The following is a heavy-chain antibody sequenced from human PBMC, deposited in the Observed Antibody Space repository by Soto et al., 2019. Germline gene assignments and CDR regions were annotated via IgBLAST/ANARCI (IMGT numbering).Heavy chain of an antibody. Sequence: PGGSLRLSCAASGFTFSSYGMHWVRQAPGKGLEWVAVIWYDGSNKYYADSVKGRFTISRDNSKNRLYLQMNSLRAEDTAVYYCARDGGSGSYFGCNAFDIWGQGTMVTVSS. CDR1: GFTFSSYG. CDR2: IWYDGSNK. D-gene: IGHD3-10*01. V-gene: IGHV3-33*01. CDR3: ARDGGSGSYFGCNAFDI. J-gene: IGHJ3*02.